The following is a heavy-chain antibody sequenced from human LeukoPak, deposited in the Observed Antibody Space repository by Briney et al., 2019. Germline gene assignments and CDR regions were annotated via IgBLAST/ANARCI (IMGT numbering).Heavy chain of an antibody. D-gene: IGHD5-18*01. J-gene: IGHJ6*03. Sequence: TSSETLSLTCTVSGESISGYYWSWIRQPPGKGLEWIGYIYYSGSTNYNPSLKSRVTISVDTSKNQFSLKLSSVTAADTAVYYCARTTEGGYTYDYFYYYYMDVWGKGTTVTISS. V-gene: IGHV4-59*01. CDR2: IYYSGST. CDR1: GESISGYY. CDR3: ARTTEGGYTYDYFYYYYMDV.